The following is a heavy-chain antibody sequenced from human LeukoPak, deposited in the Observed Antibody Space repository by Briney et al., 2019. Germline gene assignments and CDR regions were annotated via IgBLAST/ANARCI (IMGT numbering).Heavy chain of an antibody. CDR1: GGSITGYY. V-gene: IGHV4-59*01. D-gene: IGHD1-1*01. CDR2: IFYSGSS. CDR3: ARDSGFGEPFDC. J-gene: IGHJ4*02. Sequence: SETLSLTCTISGGSITGYYWSWIRQAPERGLEWIGYIFYSGSSNYSPSLKGRVTISVGTSRNYVSLKLTSVTAADTAMYYCARDSGFGEPFDCWGQGTLVTVSS.